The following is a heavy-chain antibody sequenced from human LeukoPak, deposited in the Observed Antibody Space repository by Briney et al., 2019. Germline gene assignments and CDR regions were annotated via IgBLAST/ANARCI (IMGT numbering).Heavy chain of an antibody. V-gene: IGHV4-59*01. J-gene: IGHJ4*02. Sequence: PSETLSLTCTVSGGSIRRYFWNWLRQTPGEGLEWIGHINYSGSTNYNPSLKSRVTISLDTSKNQFSLNLSSVTAADTAVYHCARGSGIYGSGSYSADWGQGTRVTVSS. CDR2: INYSGST. CDR3: ARGSGIYGSGSYSAD. CDR1: GGSIRRYF. D-gene: IGHD3-10*01.